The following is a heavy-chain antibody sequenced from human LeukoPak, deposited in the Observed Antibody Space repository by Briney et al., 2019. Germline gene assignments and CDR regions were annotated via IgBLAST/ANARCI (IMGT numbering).Heavy chain of an antibody. D-gene: IGHD2-15*01. Sequence: SETLPLTCAVYGGSFSGYYWSWIRQPPGKGLEWIGEINHSGSTNYNPSLKSRVTISVDTSKNQFSLKLSSVTAADTAVYYCARGGAEFRYCSGGSCYSGYYSDYWGQGTLVTVSS. CDR3: ARGGAEFRYCSGGSCYSGYYSDY. J-gene: IGHJ4*02. V-gene: IGHV4-34*01. CDR1: GGSFSGYY. CDR2: INHSGST.